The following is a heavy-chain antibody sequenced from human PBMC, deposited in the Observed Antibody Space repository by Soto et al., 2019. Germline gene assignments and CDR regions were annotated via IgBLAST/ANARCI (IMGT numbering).Heavy chain of an antibody. V-gene: IGHV1-2*02. CDR3: GREPGYSNSCSTDY. D-gene: IGHD6-13*01. J-gene: IGHJ4*01. Sequence: ASVKVSCKASGYTFIGYYIHWVRQAPGQGLEWMGWINPSSGGTNYAQKFQARVTMTRDTSISTAYMEVSRLTSDDTAVYYCGREPGYSNSCSTDYWGHGNLATVSS. CDR2: INPSSGGT. CDR1: GYTFIGYY.